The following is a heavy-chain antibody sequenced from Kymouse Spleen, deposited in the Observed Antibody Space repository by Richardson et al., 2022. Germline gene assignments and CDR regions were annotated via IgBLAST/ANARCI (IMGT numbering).Heavy chain of an antibody. V-gene: IGHV3-30*18. J-gene: IGHJ6*02. Sequence: QVQLVESGGGVVQPGRSLRLSCAASGFTFSSYGMHWVRQAPGKGLEWVAVISYDGSNKYYADSVKGRFTISRDNSKNTLYLQMNSLRAEDTAVYYCAKDFYDILTGYYNHYYYYYGMDVWGQGTTVTVSS. D-gene: IGHD3-9*01. CDR1: GFTFSSYG. CDR2: ISYDGSNK. CDR3: AKDFYDILTGYYNHYYYYYGMDV.